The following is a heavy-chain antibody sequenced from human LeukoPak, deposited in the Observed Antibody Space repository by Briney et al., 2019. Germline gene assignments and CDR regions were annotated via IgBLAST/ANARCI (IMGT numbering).Heavy chain of an antibody. J-gene: IGHJ4*02. CDR3: ARQPPRYCSGGSCYVSY. CDR1: GGSFSGYY. Sequence: SETLSLTCAVYGGSFSGYYWSWIRQPPGKGLEWIGEINHSGSTNYNPSLKSRVTISVDTSKNQFSLKLSSVTAADTAVYYCARQPPRYCSGGSCYVSYWGQGTLVTVSS. CDR2: INHSGST. V-gene: IGHV4-34*01. D-gene: IGHD2-15*01.